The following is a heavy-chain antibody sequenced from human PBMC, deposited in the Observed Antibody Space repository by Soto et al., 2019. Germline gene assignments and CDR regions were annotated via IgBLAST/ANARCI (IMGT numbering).Heavy chain of an antibody. CDR3: AKGAAAAGTLNY. CDR1: GFTFSSYG. J-gene: IGHJ4*02. CDR2: ISYDGSNK. V-gene: IGHV3-30*18. Sequence: GGSLRLSCAASGFTFSSYGMHWVRQAPGKGLEWVAVISYDGSNKYYADSVKGRFTISRDNSKNTLYLQMNSLRAEDTAVYYCAKGAAAAGTLNYWGQGTLVTVSS. D-gene: IGHD6-13*01.